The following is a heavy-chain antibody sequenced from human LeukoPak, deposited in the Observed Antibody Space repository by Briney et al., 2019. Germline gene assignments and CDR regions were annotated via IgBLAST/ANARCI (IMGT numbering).Heavy chain of an antibody. D-gene: IGHD6-6*01. V-gene: IGHV3-23*01. CDR2: ISYSGGSS. CDR1: GFTFSSYA. J-gene: IGHJ4*02. Sequence: GGSLRLSCAASGFTFSSYAMSWVRQAPGKGLEWVSGISYSGGSSSYADSVKGRFTISRDNSKNTLYLQMNSLRAEDTAVYHCAKEYSSSSTRPADYWGQGTLVTVSS. CDR3: AKEYSSSSTRPADY.